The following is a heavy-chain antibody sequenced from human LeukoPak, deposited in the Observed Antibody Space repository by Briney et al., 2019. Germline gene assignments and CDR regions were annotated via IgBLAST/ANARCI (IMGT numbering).Heavy chain of an antibody. CDR3: TRLFYSSSQVDY. D-gene: IGHD6-13*01. Sequence: PGGSLRLSCAASGFTFSGSAMHWVRQASGKGLEWVGRIRSKANSHATAYAASVKGRFTISRDDSKNTAYLQMNSLKTEDTAVYYCTRLFYSSSQVDYWGQGTLVTVSS. V-gene: IGHV3-73*01. CDR2: IRSKANSHAT. CDR1: GFTFSGSA. J-gene: IGHJ4*02.